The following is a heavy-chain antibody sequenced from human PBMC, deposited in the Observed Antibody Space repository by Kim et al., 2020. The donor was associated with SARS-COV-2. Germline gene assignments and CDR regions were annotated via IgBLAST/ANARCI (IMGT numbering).Heavy chain of an antibody. V-gene: IGHV2-5*02. J-gene: IGHJ4*02. Sequence: SGPTLVNPTQTLTLTCTFSGFSLSTSGVGVGWIRQPPGKALEWLALIYWEDDKRYSPSLKSRLTITKDTSKNQVVLTMTNMDPVDIATYYCAHRRSAATGFDYWGQGTLVTVSS. CDR1: GFSLSTSGVG. CDR2: IYWEDDK. D-gene: IGHD2-15*01. CDR3: AHRRSAATGFDY.